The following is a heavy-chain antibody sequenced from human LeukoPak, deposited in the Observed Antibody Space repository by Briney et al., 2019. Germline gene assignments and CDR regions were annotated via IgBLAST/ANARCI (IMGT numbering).Heavy chain of an antibody. Sequence: PGGSLRLSCTASGFTFSSYAMHWVRQAPGKGQEWVAVISYDGSNKYYADSVKGRFTISRDNSKNTLYLQMNSLRAEDTAVYYCARDPGGYWGQGTLVTVSS. CDR2: ISYDGSNK. J-gene: IGHJ4*02. V-gene: IGHV3-30-3*01. CDR3: ARDPGGY. CDR1: GFTFSSYA.